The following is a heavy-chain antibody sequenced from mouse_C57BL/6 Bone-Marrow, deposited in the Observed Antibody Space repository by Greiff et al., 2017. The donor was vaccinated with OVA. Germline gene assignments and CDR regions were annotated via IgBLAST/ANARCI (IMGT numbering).Heavy chain of an antibody. J-gene: IGHJ1*03. CDR3: ARGGLDWYFDV. Sequence: EVKVVESGGGLVKPGGSLKLSCAASGFTFSSYAMSWVRQTPEKRLEWVATISDGGSYTYYPDNVKGRFTISRDNAKNNLYLQMSHLKSEDTAMYYCARGGLDWYFDVWGTGTTVTVSS. D-gene: IGHD1-1*02. CDR2: ISDGGSYT. CDR1: GFTFSSYA. V-gene: IGHV5-4*03.